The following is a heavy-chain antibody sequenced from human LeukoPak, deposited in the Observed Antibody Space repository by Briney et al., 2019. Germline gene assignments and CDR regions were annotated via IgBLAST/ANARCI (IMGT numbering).Heavy chain of an antibody. V-gene: IGHV1-2*02. CDR3: CSGSNYYHWYMDV. CDR2: INPNSGAT. J-gene: IGHJ6*03. Sequence: GASVKVSCKASGYTFTCYYIHWVRQAPGQGLEWMGWINPNSGATNYAPKFQGRVTLTEDTSIDTAYMELSGLRSEDTAVYFCCSGSNYYHWYMDVWGKGTTVTVSS. D-gene: IGHD3-10*02. CDR1: GYTFTCYY.